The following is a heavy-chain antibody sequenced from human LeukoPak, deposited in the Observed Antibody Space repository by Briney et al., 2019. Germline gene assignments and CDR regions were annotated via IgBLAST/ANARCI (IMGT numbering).Heavy chain of an antibody. D-gene: IGHD2-2*01. J-gene: IGHJ6*02. Sequence: ASVKVSCKASGGTFSSYAISWVRQAPGQGLEWMGGIIPIFGTANYAQKFQGRVTITAGESTSTAYMELSSLRSEDAAVYYCARDHSTDPYYYYGMDVWGQGTTVTVSS. CDR2: IIPIFGTA. CDR1: GGTFSSYA. V-gene: IGHV1-69*13. CDR3: ARDHSTDPYYYYGMDV.